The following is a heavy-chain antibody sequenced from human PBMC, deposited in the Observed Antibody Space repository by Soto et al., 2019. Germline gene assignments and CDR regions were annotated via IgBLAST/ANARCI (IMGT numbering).Heavy chain of an antibody. CDR1: GGSISSYY. J-gene: IGHJ6*02. D-gene: IGHD6-6*01. CDR3: ARTALEYSSSLRGYYYYYGMDV. V-gene: IGHV4-59*01. Sequence: SETLSLTCTVSGGSISSYYWSWIRQPPGKGLEWIGYIYYSGSTNYNPSLKSRVTISVDTSKNQFSLKLSSVTAADTAVYYCARTALEYSSSLRGYYYYYGMDVWGQGTTVTVSS. CDR2: IYYSGST.